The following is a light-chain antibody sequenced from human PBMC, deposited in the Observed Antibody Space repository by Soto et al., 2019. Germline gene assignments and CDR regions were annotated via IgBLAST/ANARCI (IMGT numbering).Light chain of an antibody. CDR1: RSVVGGYNY. J-gene: IGLJ1*01. CDR3: QSFDISLNGYV. V-gene: IGLV2-11*01. Sequence: QSVLTQPRSVSGSLGQSVTISCAGTRSVVGGYNYVSWYQQPPGTAPKLMIYEVSKRPSGVPDRFSGSKSGTSASLAITGLQAEDEADYYCQSFDISLNGYVFATGAKVTAL. CDR2: EVS.